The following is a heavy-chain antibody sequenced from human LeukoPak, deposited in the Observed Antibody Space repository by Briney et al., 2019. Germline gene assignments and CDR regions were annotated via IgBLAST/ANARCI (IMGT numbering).Heavy chain of an antibody. D-gene: IGHD3-10*01. CDR2: VYYSGST. CDR1: GGSISSSSYY. CDR3: ASVRRGFGESSKYYSYYYMDV. V-gene: IGHV4-39*01. J-gene: IGHJ6*03. Sequence: SGTLSLTCTVSGGSISSSSYYWGRIRQPPGKGLDWIGNVYYSGSTYYNPSLKSRVTISVDTSKNQFSLKLSAVTAADTAVYFCASVRRGFGESSKYYSYYYMDVWGKGTTVTISS.